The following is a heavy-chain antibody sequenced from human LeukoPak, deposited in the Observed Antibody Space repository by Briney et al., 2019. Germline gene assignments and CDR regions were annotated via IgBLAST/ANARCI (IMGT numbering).Heavy chain of an antibody. CDR3: ARQVYSYGVNWFDP. D-gene: IGHD5-18*01. CDR2: IYPGDSDT. CDR1: GYSFTSYW. J-gene: IGHJ5*02. V-gene: IGHV5-51*01. Sequence: RHGESPKISCKGSGYSFTSYWIGWVRQMPGKGLEWMGIIYPGDSDTRYSPSFQGQVTISADKSISTAYLQWSSLKASDTAMYYCARQVYSYGVNWFDPWGQGTLVTVSS.